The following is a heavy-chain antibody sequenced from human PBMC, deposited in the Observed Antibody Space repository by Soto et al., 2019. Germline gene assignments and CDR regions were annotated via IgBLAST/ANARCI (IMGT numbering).Heavy chain of an antibody. Sequence: SETLSLTCTVSGGSISNYYWSWIRQPAGKGLEWIGRIYTSGNTNYNPSLKGRVTMSVDMSKNQFSLKLSSVAAADTAVYYCARGQRFSDWFDPWGQGTLVTVSS. CDR3: ARGQRFSDWFDP. J-gene: IGHJ5*02. D-gene: IGHD3-3*01. CDR2: IYTSGNT. V-gene: IGHV4-4*07. CDR1: GGSISNYY.